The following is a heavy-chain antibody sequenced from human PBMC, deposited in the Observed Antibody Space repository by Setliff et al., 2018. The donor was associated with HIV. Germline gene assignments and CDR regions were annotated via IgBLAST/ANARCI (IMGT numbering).Heavy chain of an antibody. J-gene: IGHJ4*02. V-gene: IGHV4-34*01. Sequence: TLSLTCAVYGGSFSDYYWTWIRQSPGKGLEWIGEINHRGSTNYNPSLKSRVTVSVDTSKNQFSLKLGSVTAADTAVYYCARESPSSSWFYFDFWGQGTLVTVSS. CDR1: GGSFSDYY. CDR2: INHRGST. CDR3: ARESPSSSWFYFDF. D-gene: IGHD6-13*01.